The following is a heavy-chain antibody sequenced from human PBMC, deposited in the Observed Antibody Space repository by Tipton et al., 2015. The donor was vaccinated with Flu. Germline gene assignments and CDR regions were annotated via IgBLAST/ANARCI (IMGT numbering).Heavy chain of an antibody. V-gene: IGHV4-39*07. J-gene: IGHJ4*02. CDR3: ARRRRNWNYTPFDY. D-gene: IGHD1-7*01. Sequence: TLSLTCTVSGGSISSSSYYWGRIRQPPGKGLEWIGSIYYSGSTYYNPSLKSRVTISVDTSKNQFSLKLSSVTAADTAVYYCARRRRNWNYTPFDYWGQGTLVTVSS. CDR2: IYYSGST. CDR1: GGSISSSSYY.